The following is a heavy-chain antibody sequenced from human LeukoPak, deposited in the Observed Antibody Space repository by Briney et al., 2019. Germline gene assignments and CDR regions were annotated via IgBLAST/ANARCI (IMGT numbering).Heavy chain of an antibody. CDR3: ARSSRGLGYDFPFDY. J-gene: IGHJ4*02. V-gene: IGHV4-4*02. Sequence: NPSGTLSLTCAVSGDFITKSVWWIWVRQTPGKGLEWIGDIYHSGSTNSNPSLKSRVTLSLDKSKNQFSLKLSSVTAADTAVYYCARSSRGLGYDFPFDYWGQGTLVTVSS. D-gene: IGHD3-3*01. CDR2: IYHSGST. CDR1: GDFITKSVW.